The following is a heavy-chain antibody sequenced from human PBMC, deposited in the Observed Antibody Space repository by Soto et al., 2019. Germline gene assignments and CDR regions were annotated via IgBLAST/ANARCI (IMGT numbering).Heavy chain of an antibody. CDR1: GFTFKNAW. CDR3: TTDGATIFFAP. CDR2: IKTKADAGTT. Sequence: QLVESGGGLVKPGGSRRLSCAASGFTFKNAWMSWVRQAPGKVLEWVGRIKTKADAGTTDYAAPVKGRFTISRDDSKNTLYLQMNSLKNDDTALYFCTTDGATIFFAPRGQGTLVTVSS. D-gene: IGHD3-10*02. V-gene: IGHV3-15*01. J-gene: IGHJ5*02.